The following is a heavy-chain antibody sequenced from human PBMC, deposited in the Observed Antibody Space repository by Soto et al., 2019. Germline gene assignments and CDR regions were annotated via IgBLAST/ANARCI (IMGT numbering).Heavy chain of an antibody. CDR2: VYHTGST. Sequence: SETLSLTCVVSGGSISSTNWWTWVRQTPGKGLEWIGEVYHTGSTKYNPSLKNRVTISVDKSNNQFSLNLKSVTAADTAVYYCASNSYGYIFYDHWGQGTLVTVSS. D-gene: IGHD5-18*01. J-gene: IGHJ4*02. CDR1: GGSISSTNW. V-gene: IGHV4-4*02. CDR3: ASNSYGYIFYDH.